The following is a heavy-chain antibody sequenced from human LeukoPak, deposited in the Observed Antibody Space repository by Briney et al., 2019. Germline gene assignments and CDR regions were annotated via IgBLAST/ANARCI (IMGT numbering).Heavy chain of an antibody. V-gene: IGHV4-39*01. CDR1: GVSISSSNSY. J-gene: IGHJ4*02. CDR3: ARQTGSGLFILP. CDR2: IYYSGNT. D-gene: IGHD3/OR15-3a*01. Sequence: SETLSLTCTVSGVSISSSNSYWGWLRQPPGKGLEWIGSIYYSGNTYYNAALKSQVSISIDTSKNQFSLRLTSVTAADTAVYYCARQTGSGLFILPGGQGTLVTVSS.